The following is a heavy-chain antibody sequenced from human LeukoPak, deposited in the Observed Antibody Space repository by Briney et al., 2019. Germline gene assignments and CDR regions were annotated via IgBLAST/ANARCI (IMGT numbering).Heavy chain of an antibody. CDR3: ARAVADLYYFDY. J-gene: IGHJ4*02. CDR1: GGSISSGGSY. D-gene: IGHD3-3*01. V-gene: IGHV4-31*03. CDR2: IYYSGST. Sequence: SQTLSLTCTVSGGSISSGGSYWSWIRQHPGKGLEWIGYIYYSGSTYYNPSLKSRVTISVDTSMNQFSLKLSSVTAADTAVYYCARAVADLYYFDYWGQGTLVTVSS.